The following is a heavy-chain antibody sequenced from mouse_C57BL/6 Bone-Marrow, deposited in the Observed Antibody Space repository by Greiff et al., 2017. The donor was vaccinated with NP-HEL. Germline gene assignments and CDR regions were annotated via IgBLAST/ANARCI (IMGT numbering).Heavy chain of an antibody. J-gene: IGHJ2*01. CDR3: ARIYYGYDGYYFDY. Sequence: QVQLQQPGTELVKPGASVKLSSKASGYTFTSYWMHWVKQRPGQGLEWIGNINPSNGGTNYNEKFKSKATLTVDKSSSTAYMQLSSLTSEDSAVXYCARIYYGYDGYYFDYWGQGTTLTVSS. V-gene: IGHV1-53*01. D-gene: IGHD2-2*01. CDR1: GYTFTSYW. CDR2: INPSNGGT.